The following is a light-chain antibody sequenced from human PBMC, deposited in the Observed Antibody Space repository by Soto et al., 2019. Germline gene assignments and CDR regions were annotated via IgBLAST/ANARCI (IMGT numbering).Light chain of an antibody. Sequence: EIVLTQSPGTLSLSPGESATLSCRASQSLSSSYLAWYQLKPGQAPRLLIYGAYNRATGLPDRFSGSGSGTDFTLTISRLEPEDFAVYFCLEYASPLYTFGQGTKL. CDR1: QSLSSSY. CDR3: LEYASPLYT. J-gene: IGKJ2*01. V-gene: IGKV3-20*01. CDR2: GAY.